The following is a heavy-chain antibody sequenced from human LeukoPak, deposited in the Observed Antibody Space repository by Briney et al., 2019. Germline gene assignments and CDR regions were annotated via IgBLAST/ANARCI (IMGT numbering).Heavy chain of an antibody. V-gene: IGHV3-30*04. CDR1: GFTFSSYA. D-gene: IGHD4-11*01. CDR3: ARGRPTVTTSGHFDY. J-gene: IGHJ4*02. CDR2: ISYDGSNK. Sequence: QSGGSLRLSCAASGFTFSSYAMHWVRQAPGKGLEWVAVISYDGSNKYYADSVKGRFTISRDNSKNTLYLQMNSLRAEDTAVYYCARGRPTVTTSGHFDYWGQGTLVTVSS.